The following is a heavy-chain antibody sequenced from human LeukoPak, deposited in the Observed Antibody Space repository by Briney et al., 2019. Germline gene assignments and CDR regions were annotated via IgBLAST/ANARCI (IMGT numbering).Heavy chain of an antibody. D-gene: IGHD4-17*01. J-gene: IGHJ4*02. Sequence: GGSLRLSCAASGFTVSSNYMSWVRQAPGKGVKWVSVIYSGGSTYYADSVKGRFTISRDNSKNTLYLQMNSLRAEDTAVYYCARDGPYGDYSDYWGQGTLVTVSS. CDR1: GFTVSSNY. V-gene: IGHV3-53*01. CDR3: ARDGPYGDYSDY. CDR2: IYSGGST.